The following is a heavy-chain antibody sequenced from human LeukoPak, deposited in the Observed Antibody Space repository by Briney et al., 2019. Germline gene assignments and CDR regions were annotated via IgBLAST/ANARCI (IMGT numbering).Heavy chain of an antibody. D-gene: IGHD3-22*01. CDR1: GFTFSSYA. V-gene: IGHV3-23*01. Sequence: PGGSLRLSCAASGFTFSSYAVSWVRQAPGKGLEWVSAISGSGGSTYYADSVKGRFTISRDNSKNTLYLQMNSLRAEDTAVYYCAKGYYYDSSGYYSPFDYWGQGTLVTVSS. CDR2: ISGSGGST. CDR3: AKGYYYDSSGYYSPFDY. J-gene: IGHJ4*02.